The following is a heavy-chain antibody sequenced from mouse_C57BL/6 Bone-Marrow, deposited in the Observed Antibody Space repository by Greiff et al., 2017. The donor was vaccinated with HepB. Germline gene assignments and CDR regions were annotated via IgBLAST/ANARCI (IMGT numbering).Heavy chain of an antibody. D-gene: IGHD1-1*01. J-gene: IGHJ4*01. CDR1: GYTFTSYG. Sequence: QVQLKQSGAELARPGASVKLSCKASGYTFTSYGISWVKQRTGQGLEWIGEIYPRSGNTYYTEKFKGKATLTADKSSSTAYMGLRSLTSEDSAVYFRARDYYYGSYAMDYWGQGTSVTVSS. V-gene: IGHV1-81*01. CDR2: IYPRSGNT. CDR3: ARDYYYGSYAMDY.